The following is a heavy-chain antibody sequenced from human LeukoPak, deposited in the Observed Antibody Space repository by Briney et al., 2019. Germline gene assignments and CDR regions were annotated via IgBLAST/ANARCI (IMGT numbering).Heavy chain of an antibody. CDR3: ARDGDGSGWYYVGESPSWYFDL. CDR1: GGSISSYY. J-gene: IGHJ2*01. D-gene: IGHD6-19*01. CDR2: IYYSGST. Sequence: SETLSLTCTVSGGSISSYYWSWIRQPPGKGLEWIGYIYYSGSTNCNPSLKSRVTISVDTSKNQFSLKLSSVTAADTAVYYCARDGDGSGWYYVGESPSWYFDLWGRGTLVTVSS. V-gene: IGHV4-59*01.